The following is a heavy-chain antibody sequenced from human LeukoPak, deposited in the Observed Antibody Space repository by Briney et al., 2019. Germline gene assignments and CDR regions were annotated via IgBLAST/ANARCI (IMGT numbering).Heavy chain of an antibody. Sequence: PSETLSLTCAVSGGSISSGGYSWSWIRQPPGKGLEWIGYIYHSGSTYYNPSLKSRVTISVDRSKNQFSLKLSSVTAADTAVYYCARGQSPRSGYYFEPFDYWGQGTLVTVSS. CDR1: GGSISSGGYS. CDR2: IYHSGST. D-gene: IGHD3-22*01. CDR3: ARGQSPRSGYYFEPFDY. J-gene: IGHJ4*02. V-gene: IGHV4-30-2*01.